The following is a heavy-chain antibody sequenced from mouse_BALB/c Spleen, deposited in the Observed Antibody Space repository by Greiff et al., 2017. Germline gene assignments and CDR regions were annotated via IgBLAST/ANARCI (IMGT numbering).Heavy chain of an antibody. Sequence: EVMLVESGGGLVQPGGSRKLSCAASGFTFSSFGMHWVRQAPEKGLEWVAYISSGSSTIYYADTVKGRFTISRDNPKNTLFLQMTSLRSEDTAMYYCARGPYWYFDVWGAGTTVTVSS. CDR1: GFTFSSFG. J-gene: IGHJ1*01. CDR2: ISSGSSTI. V-gene: IGHV5-17*02. CDR3: ARGPYWYFDV.